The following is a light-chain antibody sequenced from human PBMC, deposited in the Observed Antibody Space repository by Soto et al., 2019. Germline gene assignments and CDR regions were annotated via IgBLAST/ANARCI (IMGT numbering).Light chain of an antibody. V-gene: IGLV2-11*01. CDR3: CSYAGSYTEV. CDR1: SSDVGGYNY. J-gene: IGLJ2*01. Sequence: QSVLTQPRSVSGSPGQSVTISCTGTSSDVGGYNYVSWYQQHPGKAPKLMIYDVSKRPSGVPDRFSGSKSGNTASLTISGLQVEDEADYYCCSYAGSYTEVFGGGTKLTVL. CDR2: DVS.